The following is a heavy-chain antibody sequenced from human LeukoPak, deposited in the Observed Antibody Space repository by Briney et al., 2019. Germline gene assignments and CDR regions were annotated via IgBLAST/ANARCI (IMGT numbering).Heavy chain of an antibody. V-gene: IGHV3-30*02. CDR1: GFTFSSYG. CDR2: IRYDGSNK. CDR3: AKDDIVVVPAAPNWFDP. Sequence: GGSLRLSCAASGFTFSSYGMHLVRQAPGKGLEWVAFIRYDGSNKYYADSVKGRFTISRDNSKNTLYPQMNSLRAEDTAVYYCAKDDIVVVPAAPNWFDPWGQGTLVTVSS. J-gene: IGHJ5*02. D-gene: IGHD2-2*01.